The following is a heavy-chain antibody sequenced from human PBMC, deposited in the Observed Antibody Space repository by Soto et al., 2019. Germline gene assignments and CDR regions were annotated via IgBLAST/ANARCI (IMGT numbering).Heavy chain of an antibody. D-gene: IGHD6-19*01. Sequence: QITLKESGPTLGKPTQTLTLTCTFSGFSLSSTAVGVNWIRQPPGKALEWLALIYWNDDNQYSPSLKSRLTITKDTSKNQVVLTMTNMDPVDTATYYCAHGSGWLSDYWGQGTLVTVSS. CDR3: AHGSGWLSDY. J-gene: IGHJ4*02. CDR1: GFSLSSTAVG. V-gene: IGHV2-5*01. CDR2: IYWNDDN.